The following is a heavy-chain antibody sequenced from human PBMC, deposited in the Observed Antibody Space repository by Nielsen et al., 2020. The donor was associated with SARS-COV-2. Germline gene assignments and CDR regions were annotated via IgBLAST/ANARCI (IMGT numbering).Heavy chain of an antibody. J-gene: IGHJ6*03. V-gene: IGHV2-26*01. Sequence: SSPTLVKPTETLTLTCTVSGFSLSNARMGVSWIRQPPGKALEWLAHIFSNDEKSYSTSLKSRLTISKDTSKSQVVLTMTNMDPVDTATYYCARSYSSGWYRYYYYYYMDVWGKGTTVTVSS. D-gene: IGHD6-19*01. CDR3: ARSYSSGWYRYYYYYYMDV. CDR2: IFSNDEK. CDR1: GFSLSNARMG.